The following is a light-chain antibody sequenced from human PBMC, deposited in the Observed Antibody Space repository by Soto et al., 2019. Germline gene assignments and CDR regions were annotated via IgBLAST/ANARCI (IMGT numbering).Light chain of an antibody. CDR3: SSFAGSYTHV. V-gene: IGLV2-11*01. J-gene: IGLJ1*01. CDR1: NSDVGGYNY. CDR2: DVT. Sequence: QSVLTQPRSVSGSPGQAVTFSCTGTNSDVGGYNYVSWYQQNPDKAPKLIIYDVTKRPSGVPDRFSGSKSGNTASLTISGLQAEDEADYFCSSFAGSYTHVFGTGTKLTVL.